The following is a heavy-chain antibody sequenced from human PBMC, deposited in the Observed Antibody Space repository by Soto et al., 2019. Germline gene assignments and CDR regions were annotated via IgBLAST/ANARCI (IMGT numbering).Heavy chain of an antibody. V-gene: IGHV3-23*01. CDR2: VSIGGST. Sequence: DVQLLESGGGLVQPEGSLRLSCAASGFTFSSYAMGWVLQGPGKGLEWVAVVSIGGSTHYADSVRGRFPLYRDNSKNTLSLQMNSLTAEDTAVYFCAKRRGAGGHFDYWGKGAVVTVSS. CDR3: AKRRGAGGHFDY. D-gene: IGHD2-15*01. J-gene: IGHJ4*02. CDR1: GFTFSSYA.